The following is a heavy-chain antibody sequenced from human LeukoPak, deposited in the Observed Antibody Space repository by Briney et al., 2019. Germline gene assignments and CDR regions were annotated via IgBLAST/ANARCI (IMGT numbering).Heavy chain of an antibody. D-gene: IGHD1-26*01. Sequence: SETLSLTCTVSGGSISSSSYYWGWIRQPPGKGLEWIGSIYYSGSTYYNPSLKSRVTISVDTSKNQFSLKLSSVTAADTAVYYCARAPDSGSYLAHFDYWGQGTLVTVSS. V-gene: IGHV4-39*07. CDR1: GGSISSSSYY. J-gene: IGHJ4*02. CDR2: IYYSGST. CDR3: ARAPDSGSYLAHFDY.